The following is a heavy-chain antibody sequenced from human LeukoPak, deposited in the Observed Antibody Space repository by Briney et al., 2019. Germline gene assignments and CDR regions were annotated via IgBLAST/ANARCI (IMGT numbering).Heavy chain of an antibody. Sequence: GGSLRLSCAASGFTVSSNYMSWVRQAPGKGLEWVSLIYSGGSTYYADSVKGRFTISRDSSKSTLHLQMNSLRPEDTAVYYCAKDGRGSWFDPWGQGTLVTVSS. CDR2: IYSGGST. D-gene: IGHD3-10*01. CDR3: AKDGRGSWFDP. V-gene: IGHV3-53*01. J-gene: IGHJ5*02. CDR1: GFTVSSNY.